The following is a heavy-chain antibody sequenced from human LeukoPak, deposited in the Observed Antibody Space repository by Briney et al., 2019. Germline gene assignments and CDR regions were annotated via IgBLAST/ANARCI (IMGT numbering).Heavy chain of an antibody. J-gene: IGHJ4*02. CDR1: GFTFSSYT. D-gene: IGHD2-15*01. CDR3: AKEAPMVEGDY. Sequence: GGSLRLSCAASGFTFSSYTMNWVRQAPGKGLEWVSSITSSSSYIHYADSVKGRFTISRDNSKNTLYLQMNSLRAEDTAVYYCAKEAPMVEGDYWGQGTLVTVSS. V-gene: IGHV3-21*04. CDR2: ITSSSSYI.